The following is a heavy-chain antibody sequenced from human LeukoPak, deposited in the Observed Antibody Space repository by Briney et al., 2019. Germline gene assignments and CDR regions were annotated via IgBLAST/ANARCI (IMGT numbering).Heavy chain of an antibody. J-gene: IGHJ4*02. D-gene: IGHD3-3*01. V-gene: IGHV1-2*02. CDR1: GYTFTGYY. Sequence: ASVKVSCKASGYTFTGYYMHWVRQAPGRGLEWMGWINPNSGGTNYAQKFQGRVTMTRDTSISTAYMELSRLRSDDTAVYYCASGVYDFWSQYYFDYWGQGTLVTVSS. CDR2: INPNSGGT. CDR3: ASGVYDFWSQYYFDY.